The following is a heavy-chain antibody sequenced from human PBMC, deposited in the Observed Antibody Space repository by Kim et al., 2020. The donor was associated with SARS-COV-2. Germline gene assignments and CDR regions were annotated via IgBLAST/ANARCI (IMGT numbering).Heavy chain of an antibody. Sequence: GRFTISRDNSKNTLYLQMNSLRAEDTAVYYCARTLGQTEYYYYYYGMDVWGQGTTVTVSS. D-gene: IGHD3-16*01. V-gene: IGHV3-30*01. J-gene: IGHJ6*02. CDR3: ARTLGQTEYYYYYYGMDV.